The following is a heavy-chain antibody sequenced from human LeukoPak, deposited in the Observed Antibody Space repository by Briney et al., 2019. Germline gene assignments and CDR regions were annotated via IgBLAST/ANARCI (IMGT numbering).Heavy chain of an antibody. CDR2: ISWNSGSI. V-gene: IGHV3-9*01. Sequence: PGRSLRLSCAASGFTFVDYAMHWVRQAPGKGLEWVSGISWNSGSIGYADSVKGRFTISRDNAKNSLYLQMNSLRAEDTALYYCAKGGSSSANMDVWGKGTTVTVSS. CDR1: GFTFVDYA. J-gene: IGHJ6*03. CDR3: AKGGSSSANMDV. D-gene: IGHD6-6*01.